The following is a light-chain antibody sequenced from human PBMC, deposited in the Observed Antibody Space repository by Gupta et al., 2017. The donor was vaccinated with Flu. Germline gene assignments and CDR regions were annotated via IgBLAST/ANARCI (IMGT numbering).Light chain of an antibody. J-gene: IGLJ3*02. CDR1: SSDVGGYNY. V-gene: IGLV2-14*01. CDR3: SSDTTSSTWV. Sequence: SITISCTGTSSDVGGYNYVSWYQQHPGKAHNLIIYKVTERPAGVATRFSGSKAGNTASLTISGRQAEDEADYYCSSDTTSSTWVFGGGTRLTVL. CDR2: KVT.